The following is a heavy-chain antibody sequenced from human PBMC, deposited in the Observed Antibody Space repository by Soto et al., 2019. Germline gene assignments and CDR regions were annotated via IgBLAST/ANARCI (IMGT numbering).Heavy chain of an antibody. CDR2: VTGGGHTT. D-gene: IGHD1-1*01. Sequence: PGGSLRLSCAASGYTFSRYAMSWVRQAPGKGLEWVSTVTGGGHTTYNADSVNGRFTISRDNSKNTLYLQMNNLRAEDTAIYYCASSSGHLDVCGMHISGPATSLTLS. V-gene: IGHV3-23*01. CDR3: ASSSGHLDVCGMHI. CDR1: GYTFSRYA. J-gene: IGHJ6*02.